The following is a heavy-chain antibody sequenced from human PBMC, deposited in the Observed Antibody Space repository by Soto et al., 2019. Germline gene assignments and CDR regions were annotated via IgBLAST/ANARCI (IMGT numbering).Heavy chain of an antibody. CDR3: AKVTVDFWSAYRGFDP. J-gene: IGHJ5*02. D-gene: IGHD3-3*01. Sequence: PGGSLRLSCAASGFTFSSYAMSWVRQAPGKGLEWVSAISGSGGSTYYADSVKGRFTISRDNSKNTLYLQMNSLRAEDTAVYYCAKVTVDFWSAYRGFDPWGQGTLVTVSS. V-gene: IGHV3-23*01. CDR2: ISGSGGST. CDR1: GFTFSSYA.